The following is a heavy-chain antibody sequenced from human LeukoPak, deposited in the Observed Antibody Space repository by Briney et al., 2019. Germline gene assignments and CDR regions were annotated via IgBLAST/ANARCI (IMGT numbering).Heavy chain of an antibody. J-gene: IGHJ4*02. CDR2: IRGKTNSYAT. CDR1: GFTFSDSA. D-gene: IGHD6-19*01. Sequence: GGSLRLSCAASGFTFSDSAMNWVRQAPGKGLEWVGHIRGKTNSYATAYAASVRGRFTISRDDSKNTAYLQMNSLKTEDTAVYYCTGGSGWYSPDYWGQGTLVTVSS. CDR3: TGGSGWYSPDY. V-gene: IGHV3-73*01.